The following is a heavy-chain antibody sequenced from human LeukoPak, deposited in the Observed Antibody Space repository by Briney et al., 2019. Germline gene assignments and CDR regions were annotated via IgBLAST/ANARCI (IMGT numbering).Heavy chain of an antibody. J-gene: IGHJ4*02. CDR1: GFTFRSYS. Sequence: GGSLRLSCVASGFTFRSYSMNWVRQAPGKGLEWVSSISSSTSYIYYADSVQGRFTISRDNAKNSLSLQMNSLTAEDTAVYYCARVGDYYDSSGYELYYFDYWGQGTLVTVSS. CDR3: ARVGDYYDSSGYELYYFDY. V-gene: IGHV3-21*01. D-gene: IGHD3-22*01. CDR2: ISSSTSYI.